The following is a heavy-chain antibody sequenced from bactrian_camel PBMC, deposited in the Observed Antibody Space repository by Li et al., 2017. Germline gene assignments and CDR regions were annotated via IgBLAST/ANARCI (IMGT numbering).Heavy chain of an antibody. Sequence: VQLVESGGDSVQAGGSLRLSCVVSGYTFSSKWMGWFRQVEGKEREGVTAVDSEGNTSYVESVKGRFTISKDVAKNTLYLQMNSLKPEDTAMYYCAADLPIASITILNRMTISRRRTFGYWGQGTQVTVS. D-gene: IGHD4*01. CDR1: GYTFSSKW. J-gene: IGHJ6*01. CDR3: AADLPIASITILNRMTISRRRTFGY. CDR2: VDSEGNT. V-gene: IGHV3S26*01.